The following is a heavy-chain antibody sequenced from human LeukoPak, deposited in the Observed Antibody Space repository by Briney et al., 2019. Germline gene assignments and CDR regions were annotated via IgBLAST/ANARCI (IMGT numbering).Heavy chain of an antibody. Sequence: NLGESLKISCKGSGYSFPTYWIGWVRQMPGKGLEWMGIIYPGDSDTRYSPSFQGQVTISADKSISTAYLQWSSLKASDTAMYYCARRGQNRRYSGSYEGEFDYWGQGTLVTVSS. CDR3: ARRGQNRRYSGSYEGEFDY. CDR2: IYPGDSDT. V-gene: IGHV5-51*01. CDR1: GYSFPTYW. D-gene: IGHD1-26*01. J-gene: IGHJ4*02.